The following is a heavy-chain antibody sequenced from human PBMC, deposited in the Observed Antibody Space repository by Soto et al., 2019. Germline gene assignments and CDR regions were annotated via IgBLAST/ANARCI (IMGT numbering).Heavy chain of an antibody. CDR1: GFTFSSYA. CDR3: ASGSGWYENFDY. CDR2: ISGSGGST. V-gene: IGHV3-23*01. Sequence: GGSLRLSCAASGFTFSSYAMIWVRQAPGKGLEWVSAISGSGGSTYYADSVKGRFTISRDNSKNTLYLQMNSLRAEDTAVYYCASGSGWYENFDYWGQGTLVTVSS. D-gene: IGHD6-19*01. J-gene: IGHJ4*02.